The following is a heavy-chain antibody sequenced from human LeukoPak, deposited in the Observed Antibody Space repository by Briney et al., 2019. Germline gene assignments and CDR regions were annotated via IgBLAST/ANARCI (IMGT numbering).Heavy chain of an antibody. CDR1: GGSISSGSYY. V-gene: IGHV4-61*02. D-gene: IGHD3-22*01. CDR2: IYTSGST. J-gene: IGHJ3*02. Sequence: SETLSLTCTVSGGSISSGSYYWSWIRKPAGKGLEWIGRIYTSGSTNYNPSLKSRVTISVDTSKSQFSLKLSSVTAADTAVYYCARETTMIVVVITDAFDIWGQGTMVTVSS. CDR3: ARETTMIVVVITDAFDI.